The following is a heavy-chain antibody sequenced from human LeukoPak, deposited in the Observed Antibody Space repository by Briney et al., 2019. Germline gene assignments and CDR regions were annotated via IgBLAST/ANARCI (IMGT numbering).Heavy chain of an antibody. CDR1: GGSISSNIYY. Sequence: PSETLSLTCTVSGGSISSNIYYWGWIRQPPGKGLEWIGDIYYSGSTYYNPSLKSRVTISVDTSKNQFSLKLSSVTTADTAVYYCARRGGYDFSYDYWGQGILLTVSS. CDR3: ARRGGYDFSYDY. J-gene: IGHJ4*02. CDR2: IYYSGST. V-gene: IGHV4-39*01. D-gene: IGHD5-12*01.